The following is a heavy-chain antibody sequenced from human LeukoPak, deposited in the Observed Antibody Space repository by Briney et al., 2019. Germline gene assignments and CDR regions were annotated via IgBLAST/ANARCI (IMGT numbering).Heavy chain of an antibody. D-gene: IGHD3-22*01. CDR2: VYPGDSGA. V-gene: IGHV5-51*01. J-gene: IGHJ3*02. Sequence: GESLKISCKGSGYLFSTSWIAWVRQMPGKGLEWMGIVYPGDSGARYSPSFQGQVTMSADTSINTAYLQWRSLKASDTAIYYCARKSYYDSYQHAFDIWGQGTMVTVSS. CDR3: ARKSYYDSYQHAFDI. CDR1: GYLFSTSW.